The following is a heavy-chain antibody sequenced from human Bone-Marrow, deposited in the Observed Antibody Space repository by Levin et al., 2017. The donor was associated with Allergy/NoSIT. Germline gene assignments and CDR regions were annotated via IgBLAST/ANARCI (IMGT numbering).Heavy chain of an antibody. CDR1: GDSISNYY. J-gene: IGHJ4*02. CDR2: IYHSGST. D-gene: IGHD3-10*02. CDR3: ARISSVTMIGYFDD. V-gene: IGHV4-59*01. Sequence: SQTLSLTCTVSGDSISNYYWAWIRQPPGKGLEWTGYIYHSGSTNYNPSLKSRVTISVDTSKNEFSLNLRSVTAADTAVYYCARISSVTMIGYFDDWGQGTLVTVSS.